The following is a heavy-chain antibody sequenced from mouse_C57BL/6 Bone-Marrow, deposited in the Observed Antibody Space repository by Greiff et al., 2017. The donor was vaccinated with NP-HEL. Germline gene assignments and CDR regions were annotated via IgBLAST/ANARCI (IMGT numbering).Heavy chain of an antibody. D-gene: IGHD1-1*01. Sequence: VQLQQPGAELVKPGASVKMSCKASGYTFTSYWITWVKQRPGQGLEWIGDIYPGSGSTNYNEKFKSKATLTVDTSSSTAYMQLSSLTSEDSAVYYCARSRVYYGSSFAYWGQGTLVTVSA. J-gene: IGHJ3*01. V-gene: IGHV1-55*01. CDR3: ARSRVYYGSSFAY. CDR2: IYPGSGST. CDR1: GYTFTSYW.